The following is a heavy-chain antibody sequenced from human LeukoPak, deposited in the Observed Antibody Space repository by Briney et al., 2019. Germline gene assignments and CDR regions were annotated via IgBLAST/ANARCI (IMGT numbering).Heavy chain of an antibody. J-gene: IGHJ4*02. Sequence: PSETLSLTCTVSGDSLSSGTYYWSWLRQHPGKGLESIGFISYTGSTSYNPSLKSRVTISVDTSTSQFSLKLTSVTAADTAVYYCARGGNRFGGFYFDYWGRGTLVTVSS. CDR2: ISYTGST. CDR3: ARGGNRFGGFYFDY. CDR1: GDSLSSGTYY. D-gene: IGHD3-10*01. V-gene: IGHV4-31*03.